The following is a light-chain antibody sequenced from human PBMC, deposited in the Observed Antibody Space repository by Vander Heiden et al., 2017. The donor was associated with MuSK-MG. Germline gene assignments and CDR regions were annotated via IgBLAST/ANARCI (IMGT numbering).Light chain of an antibody. J-gene: IGLJ3*02. CDR3: CSYAGSSTLV. V-gene: IGLV2-23*01. CDR1: SSDVGSYNL. Sequence: QSALTQPASVSGSPGQSITISCTGTSSDVGSYNLGSWYQQNPGKAPKLMIYEGSKRPSGVSNRFSGSKSGNTASLTISGLQAEDEADYYCCSYAGSSTLVFGGGTKLNVL. CDR2: EGS.